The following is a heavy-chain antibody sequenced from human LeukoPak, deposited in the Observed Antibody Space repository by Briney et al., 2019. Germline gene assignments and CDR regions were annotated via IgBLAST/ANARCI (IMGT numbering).Heavy chain of an antibody. Sequence: PSETLSLTCTVSGGSISSSSYYWSWIRQPPGKGLEWIGEINHSGSTNYNPSLKSRVTISVDTSKNQFSLKLSSVTAADTAVYYCARASMYYYDSSGYRAFDIWGQGTMVTVSS. J-gene: IGHJ3*02. CDR2: INHSGST. D-gene: IGHD3-22*01. V-gene: IGHV4-39*07. CDR1: GGSISSSSYY. CDR3: ARASMYYYDSSGYRAFDI.